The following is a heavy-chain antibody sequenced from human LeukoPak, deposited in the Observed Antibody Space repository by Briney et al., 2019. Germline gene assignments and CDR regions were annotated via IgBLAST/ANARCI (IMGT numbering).Heavy chain of an antibody. V-gene: IGHV4-4*07. CDR3: ARAGVFGIAVAGTVPANPRTPYWYFDL. Sequence: KSSETLSLTCTVSGGSISSYYWSWIRQPAGKGLEWIGRIYTSGSTNYNPSLKSRVTMSVDTSKNQFSLQLNSVTPEDTAVYYCARAGVFGIAVAGTVPANPRTPYWYFDLWGRGTLVTVSS. J-gene: IGHJ2*01. D-gene: IGHD6-19*01. CDR2: IYTSGST. CDR1: GGSISSYY.